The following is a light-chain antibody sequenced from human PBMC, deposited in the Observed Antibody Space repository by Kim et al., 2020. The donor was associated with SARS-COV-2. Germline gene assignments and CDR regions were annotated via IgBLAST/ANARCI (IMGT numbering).Light chain of an antibody. J-gene: IGLJ3*02. CDR3: NSRDSSGKPL. V-gene: IGLV3-19*01. CDR2: GKY. CDR1: SLRSYY. Sequence: VALGQTVRITCQGDSLRSYYASWYQLKPGQAPILVIYGKYNRPSGIPDRFSGSSLGNTASLTITGAQAEDEAEYHCNSRDSSGKPLFGGGTKLTVL.